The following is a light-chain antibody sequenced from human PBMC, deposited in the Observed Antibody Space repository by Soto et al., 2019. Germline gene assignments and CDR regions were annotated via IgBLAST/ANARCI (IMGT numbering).Light chain of an antibody. CDR1: SSDVGGYNY. V-gene: IGLV2-14*01. CDR2: DVS. CDR3: SSYTTSSTYA. Sequence: QSALTQPASVSRSPGQSITISCTGTSSDVGGYNYVSWYQQHPGKAPKLMIYDVSNRPTGVSNRFSGSKSGNTASLTISGLQAEDEPDYYCSSYTTSSTYAFGTGTKVTVL. J-gene: IGLJ1*01.